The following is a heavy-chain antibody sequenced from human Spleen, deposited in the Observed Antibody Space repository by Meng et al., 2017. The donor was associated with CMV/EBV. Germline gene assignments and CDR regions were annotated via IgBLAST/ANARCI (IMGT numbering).Heavy chain of an antibody. CDR2: ISSTSSYF. CDR1: GFTFSSYT. D-gene: IGHD1-1*01. CDR3: VRDQERNYVLSSVESFHYGMDV. J-gene: IGHJ6*02. Sequence: GGSLRLSCAASGFTFSSYTMNWVRQAPGKGLEWVSSISSTSSYFYDADSVKGRFIISRDNAKNSLYLQMNSLRAEDTAVYYCVRDQERNYVLSSVESFHYGMDVWGQGTTVTVSS. V-gene: IGHV3-21*04.